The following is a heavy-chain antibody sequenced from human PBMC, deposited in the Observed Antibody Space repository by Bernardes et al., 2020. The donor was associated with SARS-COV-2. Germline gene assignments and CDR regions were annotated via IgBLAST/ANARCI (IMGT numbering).Heavy chain of an antibody. J-gene: IGHJ4*02. CDR3: ARVIRDFWSGYYTLDY. CDR2: IWYDGSNK. CDR1: GFTFSSYG. Sequence: GSLRLSCAASGFTFSSYGMHWVRQAPGKGLEWVAVIWYDGSNKYYADSVKGRFTISRDNSKNTLYLQMNSLRAEDTAVYYCARVIRDFWSGYYTLDYWGQGTLVTVSS. V-gene: IGHV3-33*01. D-gene: IGHD3-3*01.